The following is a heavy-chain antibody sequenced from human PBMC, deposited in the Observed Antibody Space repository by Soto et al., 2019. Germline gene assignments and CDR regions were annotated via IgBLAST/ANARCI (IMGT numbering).Heavy chain of an antibody. CDR2: IYHSGST. J-gene: IGHJ4*02. Sequence: QLQLQESGSGLVKPSQTLSLTCAVSGGSISSGGYSWSWIRQPPGKGLEWIGYIYHSGSTYYNPSLKSRVTISVDRSKNQFSLKLSSGTAADTAVYYCARGVEVSGEGNFDYWGQGTLVTVSS. D-gene: IGHD4-17*01. V-gene: IGHV4-30-2*01. CDR1: GGSISSGGYS. CDR3: ARGVEVSGEGNFDY.